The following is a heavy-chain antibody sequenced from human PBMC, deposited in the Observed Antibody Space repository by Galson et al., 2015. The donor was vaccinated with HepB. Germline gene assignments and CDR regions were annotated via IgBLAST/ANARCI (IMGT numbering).Heavy chain of an antibody. CDR2: IIPILGIA. D-gene: IGHD5-12*01. CDR3: ARVRYSGYDYLDY. CDR1: GGTFSSYT. Sequence: SVKVSCKASGGTFSSYTISWVRQAPGQGLEWMGRIIPILGIANYAQKFQGRVTITADKSTSTAYMELSSLGSEDTAVYYCARVRYSGYDYLDYWGQGTLVTVSS. J-gene: IGHJ4*02. V-gene: IGHV1-69*02.